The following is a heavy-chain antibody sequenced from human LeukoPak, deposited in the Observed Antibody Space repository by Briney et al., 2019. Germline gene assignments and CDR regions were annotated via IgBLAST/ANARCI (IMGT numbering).Heavy chain of an antibody. CDR2: TYYTGNS. CDR1: GGSVSSDNYY. V-gene: IGHV4-61*01. Sequence: SETLSLTCTVSGGSVSSDNYYWTWIRQPPGKGLEWIGCTYYTGNSNYNPSLKSRVTISLDTSKNQFSLKLSSVTAADTAVYYCARDNGWSADFWGQGTLVTVSS. D-gene: IGHD2-15*01. CDR3: ARDNGWSADF. J-gene: IGHJ4*02.